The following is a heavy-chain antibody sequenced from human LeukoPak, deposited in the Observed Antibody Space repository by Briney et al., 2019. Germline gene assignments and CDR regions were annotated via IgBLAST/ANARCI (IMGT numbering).Heavy chain of an antibody. CDR1: GGSISSYY. J-gene: IGHJ3*02. Sequence: PSGTLSLTCTVSGGSISSYYWSWIRQPAGKGLEWIGRIYNSGSTNYNPSLKSGVTMSVDTSKNQFSLKLSSVTAADTAVYYCARAAPAFEAAAGTDAFDIWGQGTMVTVSS. D-gene: IGHD6-13*01. CDR2: IYNSGST. V-gene: IGHV4-4*07. CDR3: ARAAPAFEAAAGTDAFDI.